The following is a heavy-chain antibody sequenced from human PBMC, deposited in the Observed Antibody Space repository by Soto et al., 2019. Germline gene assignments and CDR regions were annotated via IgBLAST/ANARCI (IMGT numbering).Heavy chain of an antibody. V-gene: IGHV1-8*01. J-gene: IGHJ5*02. Sequence: ASVKVSCKASGYTFTSYDINWVRQATGQGLEWMGWMNPDSGNTGYAQKFQGRVTMTGNTSRSTAYMELSSLRSEDTAVYYCARRHGRGTIFGVVSTVGFYXWGQGTLFTVSX. CDR2: MNPDSGNT. CDR3: ARRHGRGTIFGVVSTVGFYX. CDR1: GYTFTSYD. D-gene: IGHD3-3*01.